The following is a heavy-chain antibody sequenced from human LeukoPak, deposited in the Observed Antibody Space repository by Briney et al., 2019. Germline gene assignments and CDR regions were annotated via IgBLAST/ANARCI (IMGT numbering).Heavy chain of an antibody. CDR3: ARGFTMIRGIMRYMDV. CDR1: GGSISGYY. CDR2: IYYSGTT. Sequence: SETLSLTCTVSGGSISGYYWTWIRQPPGKGLEWIGYIYYSGTTNYNPSLKSRVTMSVDTSKSQFSLKLSSVTAADTAVYYCARGFTMIRGIMRYMDVWGKGTTVTVSS. J-gene: IGHJ6*03. V-gene: IGHV4-59*01. D-gene: IGHD3-10*01.